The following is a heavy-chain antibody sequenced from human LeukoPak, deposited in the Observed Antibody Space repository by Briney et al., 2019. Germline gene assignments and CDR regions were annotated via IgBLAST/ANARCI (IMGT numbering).Heavy chain of an antibody. J-gene: IGHJ4*02. CDR3: ALRDSSGWCFDY. V-gene: IGHV3-48*02. CDR2: ISGSSTTI. D-gene: IGHD6-19*01. CDR1: GFTFNTYS. Sequence: GGSLRLSCGASGFTFNTYSMSWVRQAPGKGLEWVSYISGSSTTIYYADSVKGRFTISRDNAKNSLYLQMNSLRDEDTAVYYCALRDSSGWCFDYWGQGTLVTVSS.